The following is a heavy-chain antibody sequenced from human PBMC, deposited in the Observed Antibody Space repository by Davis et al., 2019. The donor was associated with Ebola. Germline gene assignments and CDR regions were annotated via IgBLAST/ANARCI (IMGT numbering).Heavy chain of an antibody. D-gene: IGHD3-9*01. CDR1: GFTFSTYW. J-gene: IGHJ4*02. CDR2: INQDGSEK. V-gene: IGHV3-7*03. Sequence: PGGSLTLSCAASGFTFSTYWMNWVRQAPGKGLEWVANINQDGSEKYYVDSVKGRFTISRDNAKNSLYLQMNSLRAEDTAVYYCAREIEYYEILTGYFPYWGQGTLVTVSS. CDR3: AREIEYYEILTGYFPY.